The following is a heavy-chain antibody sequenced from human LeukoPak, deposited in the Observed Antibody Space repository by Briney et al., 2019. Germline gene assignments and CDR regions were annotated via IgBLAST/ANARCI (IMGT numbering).Heavy chain of an antibody. D-gene: IGHD1-26*01. CDR1: GFTFSTYW. CDR3: ARDVGGSLDY. CDR2: IKEGESAK. J-gene: IGHJ4*02. Sequence: GGSLRLSGAASGFTFSTYWMAWVRQAPGKGLEWVANIKEGESAKHQADSVKGRFTISRDNAQNSVYLQMSSLRGEDTAVYYCARDVGGSLDYWGQGTLVTVSS. V-gene: IGHV3-7*01.